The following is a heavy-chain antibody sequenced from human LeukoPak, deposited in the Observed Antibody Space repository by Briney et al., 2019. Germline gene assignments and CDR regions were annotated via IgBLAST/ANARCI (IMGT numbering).Heavy chain of an antibody. V-gene: IGHV1-69*10. CDR1: GGTFSSYA. CDR3: AREQQLDYYYYYGMDV. Sequence: SVTVSCKASGGTFSSYAISWVRQAPGQGLEWMGRIIPIFGIANYAQKFQGRVTITADKSTSTAYMELSSLRSEDTAVYYCAREQQLDYYYYYGMDVWGQGTTVTVSS. CDR2: IIPIFGIA. J-gene: IGHJ6*02. D-gene: IGHD6-13*01.